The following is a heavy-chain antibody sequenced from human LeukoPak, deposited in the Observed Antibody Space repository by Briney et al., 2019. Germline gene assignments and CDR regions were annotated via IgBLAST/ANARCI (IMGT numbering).Heavy chain of an antibody. Sequence: PGGSLRLSCAASGFRVSNNYMSWVRQAPGKGLEWVSGIYDGGGTYYADSVKGRFTISRDNFKNTVYLQVYSLRAEDTAMYYCARAFQYGSGSHPYSLWGQGTVVTVS. CDR3: ARAFQYGSGSHPYSL. CDR1: GFRVSNNY. V-gene: IGHV3-66*01. D-gene: IGHD3-10*01. J-gene: IGHJ4*02. CDR2: IYDGGGT.